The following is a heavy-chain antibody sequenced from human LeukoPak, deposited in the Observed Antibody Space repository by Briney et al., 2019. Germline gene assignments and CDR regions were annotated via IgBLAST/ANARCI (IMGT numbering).Heavy chain of an antibody. CDR2: IYYSGST. V-gene: IGHV4-39*07. CDR3: ARYGGFINYFDK. CDR1: GGSISSSSYY. D-gene: IGHD5-12*01. Sequence: PSETLSLTCTVSGGSISSSSYYWGWIRQPPGKGLEWIGSIYYSGSTYYNPSLQSRVTISIDTSKNQFSLKVTSVTAADTAMYYCARYGGFINYFDKWGQGTLVTVSS. J-gene: IGHJ4*02.